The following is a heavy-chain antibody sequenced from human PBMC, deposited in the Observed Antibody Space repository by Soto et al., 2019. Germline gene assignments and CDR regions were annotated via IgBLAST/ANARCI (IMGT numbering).Heavy chain of an antibody. Sequence: GGSLRLSCAASGFTFSSYGMHWVRQAPGKGLEWVAVISYDGSNKYYADSVKGRFTISRDNSKNTLYLQMNSLRAEDTAVYYCAKDRVICFRIALAGDNCYFDLWGRGTLVTVSS. D-gene: IGHD6-19*01. V-gene: IGHV3-30*18. CDR2: ISYDGSNK. CDR3: AKDRVICFRIALAGDNCYFDL. CDR1: GFTFSSYG. J-gene: IGHJ2*01.